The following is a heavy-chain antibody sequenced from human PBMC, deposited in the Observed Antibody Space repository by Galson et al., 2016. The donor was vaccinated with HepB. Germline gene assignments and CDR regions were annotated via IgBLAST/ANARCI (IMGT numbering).Heavy chain of an antibody. Sequence: SGAEVKKPGESLKISCKGSGYSLTSHWIGWVRQMPGKGLEWMGIIYPADSDTTYSPSFQGQVTISADKSINTAYLQWRSLKASDTAVYYCARTGEDWYFDLWGRGTLVTVSS. CDR1: GYSLTSHW. J-gene: IGHJ2*01. D-gene: IGHD3-10*01. CDR3: ARTGEDWYFDL. CDR2: IYPADSDT. V-gene: IGHV5-51*01.